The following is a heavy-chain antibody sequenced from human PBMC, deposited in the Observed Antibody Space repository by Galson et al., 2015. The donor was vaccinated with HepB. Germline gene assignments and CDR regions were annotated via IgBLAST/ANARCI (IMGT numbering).Heavy chain of an antibody. CDR3: AKGDYYGSGSHNWFDP. Sequence: SLRLSCAASGFTFSSYAMSWVRQAPGKGLEWVSAISGSGGSTYYADSVKGRFTISRDNSKNTLYLQMNSLRAEDTAVYYCAKGDYYGSGSHNWFDPWGQGTLVTVSS. CDR2: ISGSGGST. J-gene: IGHJ5*02. CDR1: GFTFSSYA. V-gene: IGHV3-23*01. D-gene: IGHD3-10*01.